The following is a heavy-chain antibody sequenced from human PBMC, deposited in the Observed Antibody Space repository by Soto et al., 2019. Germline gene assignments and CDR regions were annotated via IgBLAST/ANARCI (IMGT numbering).Heavy chain of an antibody. Sequence: GESLKISCKGSGYSFTSYWIGWVRQVPGKGLEWMGIIYPGDSDTRYSPSFQGQVTISADKSISTAYLQWSSLKASDTAMYYCARPTYYYGSVYAFDIWGQGTMVTVSS. CDR3: ARPTYYYGSVYAFDI. V-gene: IGHV5-51*01. CDR1: GYSFTSYW. D-gene: IGHD3-10*01. CDR2: IYPGDSDT. J-gene: IGHJ3*02.